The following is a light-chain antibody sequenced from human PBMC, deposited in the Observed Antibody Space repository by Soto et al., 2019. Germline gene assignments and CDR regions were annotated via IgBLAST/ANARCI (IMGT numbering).Light chain of an antibody. CDR2: GAS. CDR3: QQYSEWPLT. Sequence: EIVMTQSPATLSVSPGERATLSCRASQSVSSDLAWYHQKPGQAPRLLMYGASTRATGIPARFSGSGSGTEYSLTISSLQSEDFVLYYCQQYSEWPLTFGGGTKVDIK. V-gene: IGKV3-15*01. J-gene: IGKJ4*01. CDR1: QSVSSD.